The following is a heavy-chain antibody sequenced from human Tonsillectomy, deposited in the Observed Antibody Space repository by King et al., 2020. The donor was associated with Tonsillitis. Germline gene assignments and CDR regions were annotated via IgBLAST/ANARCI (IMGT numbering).Heavy chain of an antibody. J-gene: IGHJ4*02. V-gene: IGHV3-53*01. D-gene: IGHD6-19*01. Sequence: VQLVESGGGLIQPGGSLRLSCADSGFTVSDNDMSWVRQAPGKGLEWVSVIYSGGNTYYADSVKGRFTISRDSSKNTLYLQMNSLRADDTAVYYCARGFGIAVDGFHWGQGTLVTVSS. CDR2: IYSGGNT. CDR3: ARGFGIAVDGFH. CDR1: GFTVSDND.